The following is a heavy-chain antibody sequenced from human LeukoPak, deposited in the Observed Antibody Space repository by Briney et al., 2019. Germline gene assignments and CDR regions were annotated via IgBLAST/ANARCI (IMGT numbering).Heavy chain of an antibody. Sequence: SETLSLTCTVSGGSISSYYWSWIRQPPGKGLEWIGYIYYSGSTNYNPSLKSRVTISVDTSKNQFSLKLSSVTAADTAVYYCARVIRGSSWPFYYYYMDVWGKGTTVTISS. CDR1: GGSISSYY. D-gene: IGHD6-13*01. J-gene: IGHJ6*03. CDR2: IYYSGST. V-gene: IGHV4-59*01. CDR3: ARVIRGSSWPFYYYYMDV.